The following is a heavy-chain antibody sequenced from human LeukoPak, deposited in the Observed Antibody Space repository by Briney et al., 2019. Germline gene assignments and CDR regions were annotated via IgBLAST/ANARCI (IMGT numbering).Heavy chain of an antibody. V-gene: IGHV3-7*02. J-gene: IGHJ4*02. CDR1: GFTFSTFW. CDR3: ASSYYYDSSGYPLDHDY. D-gene: IGHD3-22*01. Sequence: GGSLRLSCAASGFTFSTFWMGWVRQTPGKGLEWVANINRDGSESYYVDSVKGRFTISRDNAKNSLYLQMNGLRAEDTAVYYCASSYYYDSSGYPLDHDYWGQGTLVTVSS. CDR2: INRDGSES.